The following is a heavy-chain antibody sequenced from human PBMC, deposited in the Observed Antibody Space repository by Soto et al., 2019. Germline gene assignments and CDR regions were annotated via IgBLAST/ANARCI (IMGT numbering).Heavy chain of an antibody. J-gene: IGHJ6*03. CDR2: ISWNSGSI. V-gene: IGHV3-9*01. CDR1: GFTFDDYA. D-gene: IGHD3-10*01. Sequence: GGSLRLSCAASGFTFDDYAMHWVRQAPGKGLEWVSGISWNSGSIGYADSVKGRFTISRDNAKNSLYLQMNSPRAEDTALYYCAKSLYYGSGANYYYMDVWGKGTTVTVSS. CDR3: AKSLYYGSGANYYYMDV.